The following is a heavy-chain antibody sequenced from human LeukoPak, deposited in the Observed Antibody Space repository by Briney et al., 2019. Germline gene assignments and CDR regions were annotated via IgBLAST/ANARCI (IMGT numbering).Heavy chain of an antibody. D-gene: IGHD4-23*01. Sequence: GGSLRLSCAASTFTFSSYGMHWVRQAPGKGLEWVAIVSYDGSNKYYADSVKGRFTISRDNSKNTLYLQMNSLRAEDTAVYYCASTVVTSKPNGGLDYWGQGTLVTVSS. J-gene: IGHJ4*02. CDR2: VSYDGSNK. V-gene: IGHV3-30*03. CDR1: TFTFSSYG. CDR3: ASTVVTSKPNGGLDY.